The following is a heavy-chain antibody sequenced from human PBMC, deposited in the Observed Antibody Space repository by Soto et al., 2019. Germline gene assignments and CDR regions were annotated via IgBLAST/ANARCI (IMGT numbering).Heavy chain of an antibody. V-gene: IGHV3-21*01. Sequence: GGSLRLSCAASGVTFTSYAMTWVRQAPGKGLEWVSSISSSSSYIYYADSVKGRFTISRDNAKNSLYLQMNSLRAEDTAVYYCARGTPYCSSTSCYFFDYWGQGTLVTVSS. CDR2: ISSSSSYI. CDR1: GVTFTSYA. D-gene: IGHD2-2*01. J-gene: IGHJ4*02. CDR3: ARGTPYCSSTSCYFFDY.